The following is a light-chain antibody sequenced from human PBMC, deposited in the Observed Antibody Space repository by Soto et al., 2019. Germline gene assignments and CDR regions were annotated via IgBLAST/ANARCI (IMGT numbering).Light chain of an antibody. CDR2: GTS. J-gene: IGKJ1*01. CDR1: QSVSSSY. Sequence: EIVLTQSPGTLSLSPGERATLSCRASQSVSSSYLAWFQQKPGQAPRLLIYGTSSRATDIPDRFSGSGSGTAFTLTISRLEPEDFAVYYCQQYGSAPKTFGEGTKVVIK. CDR3: QQYGSAPKT. V-gene: IGKV3-20*01.